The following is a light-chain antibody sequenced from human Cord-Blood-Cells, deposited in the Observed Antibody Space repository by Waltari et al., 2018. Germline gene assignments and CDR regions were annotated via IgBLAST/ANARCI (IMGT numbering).Light chain of an antibody. J-gene: IGLJ3*02. CDR1: SSDVGRYNF. V-gene: IGLV2-23*01. Sequence: QSALTQPASVSGSPGQSITISCTGTSSDVGRYNFVPWYQQHPGKAPKRMIYEDSKRPSVAAKRFYDSKSGNTACLTVAGHQAKDGADYYCCSYAGSSTLVFGGGTKLTVL. CDR3: CSYAGSSTLV. CDR2: EDS.